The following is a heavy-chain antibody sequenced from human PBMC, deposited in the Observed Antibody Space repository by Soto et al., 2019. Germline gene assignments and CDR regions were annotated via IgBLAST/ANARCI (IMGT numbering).Heavy chain of an antibody. Sequence: PSETLSLTCAVSGGSISSSNWWSWVRQPPGKGLEWIGEIYHSGSTNYNPSLKSRVTISVDKSKNQFSLKLSSVTAADTAVYYCARGSETYYDFWSGYYHFDYWGQGTLVTVSS. J-gene: IGHJ4*02. CDR2: IYHSGST. CDR3: ARGSETYYDFWSGYYHFDY. CDR1: GGSISSSNW. V-gene: IGHV4-4*02. D-gene: IGHD3-3*01.